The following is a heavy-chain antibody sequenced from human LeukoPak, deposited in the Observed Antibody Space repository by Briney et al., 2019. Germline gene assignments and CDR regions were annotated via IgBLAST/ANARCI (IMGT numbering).Heavy chain of an antibody. Sequence: SGGSLRLSCAASGFTFSSYAMSWVRQAPGKGLEWVSAISGSGDSTYYGDSVKGRFTISRDNSKNTLYLQMNSLRAKDTAVYYCAKTRPLDSSSWSHGDYWGQGTLVTVSS. CDR3: AKTRPLDSSSWSHGDY. V-gene: IGHV3-23*01. D-gene: IGHD6-13*01. CDR2: ISGSGDST. CDR1: GFTFSSYA. J-gene: IGHJ4*02.